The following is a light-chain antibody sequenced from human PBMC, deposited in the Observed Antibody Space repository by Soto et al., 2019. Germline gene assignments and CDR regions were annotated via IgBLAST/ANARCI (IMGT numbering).Light chain of an antibody. CDR2: AAS. J-gene: IGKJ4*01. CDR1: QSISNY. V-gene: IGKV1-39*01. CDR3: QQTYSTPLT. Sequence: DIPMTQSPSSLSASVGDRVTITCRASQSISNYLNSYQQKPGKAPKLLIYAASSLQSGVPSRFSGTGSGTDFTLTISSLQPEDFATYYCQQTYSTPLTFGGGPKVEIK.